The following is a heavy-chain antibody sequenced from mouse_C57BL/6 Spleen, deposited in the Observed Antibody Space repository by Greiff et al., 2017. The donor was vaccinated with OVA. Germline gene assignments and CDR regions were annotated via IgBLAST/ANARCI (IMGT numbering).Heavy chain of an antibody. J-gene: IGHJ2*01. CDR3: ASSARGYVQYYFDY. CDR1: GYTFTSYW. CDR2: IDPSDSYT. D-gene: IGHD3-1*01. Sequence: VKLQQPGAELVMPGASVKLSCKASGYTFTSYWMHWVKQRPGQGLEWIGEIDPSDSYTNYNQKFKGKSTLTVDKSSSTAYMQLSSLTSEDSAVYYCASSARGYVQYYFDYWGQGTTLTVSS. V-gene: IGHV1-69*01.